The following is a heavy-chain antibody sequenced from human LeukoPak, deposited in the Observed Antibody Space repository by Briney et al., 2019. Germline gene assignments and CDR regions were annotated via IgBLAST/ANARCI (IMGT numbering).Heavy chain of an antibody. CDR1: GGSFTCTPHY. CDR3: ARNVTSGYFDY. J-gene: IGHJ4*02. CDR2: DYYSGST. D-gene: IGHD3-10*02. Sequence: PSETLSLTCSVSGGSFTCTPHYWAWIRQPPGKDLEWIGSDYYSGSTSYSPSLKSRVTISVDRSQSRFSLRRTAVTGADTAVYYCARNVTSGYFDYWGPGTLVTVSS. V-gene: IGHV4-39*01.